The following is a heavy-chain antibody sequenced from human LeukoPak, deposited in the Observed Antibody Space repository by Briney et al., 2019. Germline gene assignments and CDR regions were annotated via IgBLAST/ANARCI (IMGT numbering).Heavy chain of an antibody. CDR3: ARAPSRYCSGGSCYSALVYFDY. D-gene: IGHD2-15*01. CDR2: MNPNSGNT. V-gene: IGHV1-8*01. Sequence: ASVKVSCKASGYTFTSYDINWVRQATGQGLEWMGWMNPNSGNTGYAQKFQGRVTMTRNTSISTAYMELSSLSSEDTAVYYCARAPSRYCSGGSCYSALVYFDYWGQGTLVTVSS. CDR1: GYTFTSYD. J-gene: IGHJ4*02.